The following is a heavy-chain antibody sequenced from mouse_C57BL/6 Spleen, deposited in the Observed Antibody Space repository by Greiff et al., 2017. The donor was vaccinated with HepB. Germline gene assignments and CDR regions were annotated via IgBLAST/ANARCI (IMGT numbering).Heavy chain of an antibody. D-gene: IGHD2-1*01. CDR1: GYTFTSYW. CDR2: IYPSDSET. CDR3: ARSGYGNYSYWYFDV. Sequence: VQLQQPGAELVRPGSSVKLSCKASGYTFTSYWMDWVKQRPGQGLEWIGNIYPSDSETHYNQKFKDKATLTVDKSSSTASMQLSRLTAEDSAVYYCARSGYGNYSYWYFDVWGTGTTVTVSS. V-gene: IGHV1-61*01. J-gene: IGHJ1*03.